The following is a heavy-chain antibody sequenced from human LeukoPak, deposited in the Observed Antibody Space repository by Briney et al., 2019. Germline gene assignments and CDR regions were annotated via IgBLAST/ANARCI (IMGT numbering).Heavy chain of an antibody. CDR3: AKDLRLKLLWFGEPPGDYFDY. CDR1: GFTFSSYG. CDR2: ISYDGSNK. J-gene: IGHJ4*02. D-gene: IGHD3-10*01. V-gene: IGHV3-30*18. Sequence: PGGSLRLSCAASGFTFSSYGMHWVRQAPGKGLEWVAVISYDGSNKYYADSVKGRFTISRDNSKNTLYLQMNSLRAEDTAVYYCAKDLRLKLLWFGEPPGDYFDYWGQGTLVTVSS.